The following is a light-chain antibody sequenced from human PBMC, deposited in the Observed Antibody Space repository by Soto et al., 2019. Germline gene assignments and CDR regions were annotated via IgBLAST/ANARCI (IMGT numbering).Light chain of an antibody. CDR3: QQLESYPST. CDR2: GAS. Sequence: IVLTQSPGTLSLSPGERATLSCRASQSVSSSNLAWYQQKPGQAPRLLIYGASTRATAIPARFSGSGSGTEFTLTISSLQPEDFATYYCQQLESYPSTFGGGTKVDIK. J-gene: IGKJ4*01. V-gene: IGKV3-20*01. CDR1: QSVSSSN.